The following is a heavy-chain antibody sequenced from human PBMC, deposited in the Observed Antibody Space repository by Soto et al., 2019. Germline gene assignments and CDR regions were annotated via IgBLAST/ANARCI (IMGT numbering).Heavy chain of an antibody. Sequence: QVQLVESGGGVVQPGRSLRLSCAASGFTFSSYAMHWVRQAPGKGLEWVAVIAYDGRNKYYADSVKGRFTISRDNSKNALYLQRNSLRIEDTAVYYCARELERVFGSWGQGTLVTVSS. CDR3: ARELERVFGS. V-gene: IGHV3-30*04. D-gene: IGHD1-1*01. CDR1: GFTFSSYA. J-gene: IGHJ4*02. CDR2: IAYDGRNK.